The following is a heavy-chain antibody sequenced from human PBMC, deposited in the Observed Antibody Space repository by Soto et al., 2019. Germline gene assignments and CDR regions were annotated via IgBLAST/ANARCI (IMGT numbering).Heavy chain of an antibody. CDR1: GYTFTSYG. Sequence: QVQLVQSGAEVKKPGASVKVSCKASGYTFTSYGISWVRQAPGQGLEWMGWISAYNGNTNYAQKLQGRVTMTTDTSTSTAYMERRSLRSDDTAVYYFARDKYSSGWYFLERHGMDVWGQGTTVTVSS. CDR3: ARDKYSSGWYFLERHGMDV. J-gene: IGHJ6*02. D-gene: IGHD6-19*01. V-gene: IGHV1-18*01. CDR2: ISAYNGNT.